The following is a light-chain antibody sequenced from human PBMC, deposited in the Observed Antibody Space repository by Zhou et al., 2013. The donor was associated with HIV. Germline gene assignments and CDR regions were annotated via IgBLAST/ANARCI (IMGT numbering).Light chain of an antibody. Sequence: DMQMTQSPTSLSASVGDRVTITCQTTQSITNNLNWYQHKQGRAPNLLIFDASRLQSGVPSRFSGSGSGTEFTLTISRLQPEDSATYYCQETYTNFHTFGPGTKVDI. CDR1: QSITNN. CDR2: DAS. J-gene: IGKJ3*01. CDR3: QETYTNFHT. V-gene: IGKV1-39*01.